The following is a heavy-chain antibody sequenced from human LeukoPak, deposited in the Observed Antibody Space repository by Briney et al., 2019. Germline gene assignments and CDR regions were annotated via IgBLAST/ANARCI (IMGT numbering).Heavy chain of an antibody. CDR3: ARGEEKATITALDS. D-gene: IGHD5-24*01. CDR1: GFTLSNYD. Sequence: PGGSLRLSCSPSGFTLSNYDMHWVRQPPDKGLEWVSAISSSSSYIYSADSIKGRFTICRDNAENSLYLQMHSLRAVDTAVYFCARGEEKATITALDSWGQRTLVTVSS. J-gene: IGHJ4*02. V-gene: IGHV3-21*01. CDR2: ISSSSSYI.